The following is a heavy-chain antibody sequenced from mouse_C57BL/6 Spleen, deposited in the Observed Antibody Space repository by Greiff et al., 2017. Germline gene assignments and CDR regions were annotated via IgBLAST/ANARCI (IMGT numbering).Heavy chain of an antibody. V-gene: IGHV1-54*01. D-gene: IGHD1-1*01. J-gene: IGHJ1*03. CDR2: INPGSGGT. Sequence: VQLQQSGAELVRPGTSVKVSCKASGYAFTNYLIEWVKQRPGQGLEWIGVINPGSGGTNYNEKFKGKATLTADKSSSTAYMQLSSLTYEDSAVXDCAGNEPITTVVGWYFDVWGTGTTVTVSS. CDR3: AGNEPITTVVGWYFDV. CDR1: GYAFTNYL.